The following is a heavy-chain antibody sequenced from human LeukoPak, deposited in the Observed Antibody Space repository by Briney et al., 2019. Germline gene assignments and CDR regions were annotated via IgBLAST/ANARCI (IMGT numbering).Heavy chain of an antibody. D-gene: IGHD3-22*01. Sequence: SETLSLTCADYGGSFSGYYWSWSRQPPRKRLEWGWEINHSGSTNYNPSLKSRVTISVDTSKNQFSLKLSSVPAAETAVYYCAITYYDSSGYYFDYWGQGTLVTVSS. V-gene: IGHV4-34*01. CDR3: AITYYDSSGYYFDY. J-gene: IGHJ4*02. CDR1: GGSFSGYY. CDR2: INHSGST.